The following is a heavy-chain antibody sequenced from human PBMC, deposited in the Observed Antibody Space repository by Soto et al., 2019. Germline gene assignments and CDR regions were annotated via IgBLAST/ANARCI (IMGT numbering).Heavy chain of an antibody. J-gene: IGHJ3*02. CDR1: GYTFTCYY. V-gene: IGHV1-2*04. Sequence: ASVKVSCKASGYTFTCYYMHWVRQAPGQGLEWMGWINPNSGGTNYAQKFQGWVTMTRDTSISTAYMELSRLRSDDTAVYYCAMTTVTYNDAFDIWGQGTMVTVSS. CDR2: INPNSGGT. CDR3: AMTTVTYNDAFDI. D-gene: IGHD4-17*01.